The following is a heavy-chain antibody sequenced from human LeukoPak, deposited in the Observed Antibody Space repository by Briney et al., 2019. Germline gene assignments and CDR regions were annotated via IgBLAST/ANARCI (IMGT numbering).Heavy chain of an antibody. J-gene: IGHJ4*02. Sequence: SGPTLVKPTQTLTLTCTFSGFSLSTSGVGVGWIRQPPGKALEWLALIYWDDDKRYSPSLKSRLTISKDTSKNQVVLTVANMDPEDSATYYCAHNLIVTPKLPGISDYWGQGTLVTVSS. CDR3: AHNLIVTPKLPGISDY. D-gene: IGHD2-21*02. CDR1: GFSLSTSGVG. CDR2: IYWDDDK. V-gene: IGHV2-5*02.